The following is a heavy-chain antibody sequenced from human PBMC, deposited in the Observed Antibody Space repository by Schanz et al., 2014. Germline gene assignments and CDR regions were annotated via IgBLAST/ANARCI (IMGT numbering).Heavy chain of an antibody. J-gene: IGHJ4*02. D-gene: IGHD6-13*01. CDR3: ATASAPVREAGAGSAFQV. Sequence: EVQLVQSGGGLVQPGGSLRLSCAASTSIFNHAWMSWVRQAPGKGLEWLGRIKSKTDGETTDYAAPVKGRFSISRDESQSSLYLQMNSLKIEDTAVYYCATASAPVREAGAGSAFQVWGQGTLVTVSP. V-gene: IGHV3-15*01. CDR2: IKSKTDGETT. CDR1: TSIFNHAW.